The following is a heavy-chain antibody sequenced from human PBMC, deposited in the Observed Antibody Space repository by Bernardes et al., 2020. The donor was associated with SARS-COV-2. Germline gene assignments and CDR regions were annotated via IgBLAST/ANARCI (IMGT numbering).Heavy chain of an antibody. CDR1: GASISSDDYY. D-gene: IGHD5-12*01. J-gene: IGHJ3*01. CDR3: ARAPGQLARRLPGAFNL. CDR2: IYHSGST. Sequence: SETLSLTCTVSGASISSDDYYWSWIRQPPGKGLEWIGYIYHSGSTSYNPSLKGRLVMSMDTSKNRFSLQLKSVTAADTALYFCARAPGQLARRLPGAFNLWGHGTMVTVSS. V-gene: IGHV4-30-4*01.